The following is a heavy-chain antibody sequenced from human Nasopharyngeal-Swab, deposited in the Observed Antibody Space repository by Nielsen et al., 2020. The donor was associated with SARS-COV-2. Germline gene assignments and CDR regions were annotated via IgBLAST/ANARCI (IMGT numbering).Heavy chain of an antibody. CDR1: GFTVSSNY. CDR3: ARDLYGDYLNYFDY. D-gene: IGHD4-17*01. J-gene: IGHJ4*02. Sequence: GGSLRLSCAASGFTVSSNYMSWVRQAPGKGLEWVSVIYSGGSTYYADSVKGRFTISRDNSKNTLYLQMNSLRAEDTAVYHCARDLYGDYLNYFDYWGQGTLVTVSS. CDR2: IYSGGST. V-gene: IGHV3-53*01.